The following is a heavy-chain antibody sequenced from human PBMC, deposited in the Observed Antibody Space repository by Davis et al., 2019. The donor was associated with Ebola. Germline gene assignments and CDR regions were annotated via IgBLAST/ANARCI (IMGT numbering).Heavy chain of an antibody. J-gene: IGHJ6*02. V-gene: IGHV3-30*02. CDR3: AREGYYYYGMDV. Sequence: GESLKISCAASGFIFSNYGMHWVRQAPGKGLEWVALMWYDGSRQYYADSVKGRFTISRDNSKNTLYLQMNSLRAEDTAVYYCAREGYYYYGMDVWGQGTTVTVSS. CDR2: MWYDGSRQ. CDR1: GFIFSNYG.